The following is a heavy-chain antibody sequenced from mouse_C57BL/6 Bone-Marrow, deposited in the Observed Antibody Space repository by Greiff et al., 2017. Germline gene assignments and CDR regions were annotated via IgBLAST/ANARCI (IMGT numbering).Heavy chain of an antibody. Sequence: EVNVVESGGGLVKPGGSLKLSCAASGFPFSDYGMHWVRQAPEKGLEWVAYISSGSSTIYYADTVQGRFPISRDNAKNTLFLQMTSLRSEDTAVYYCARPYDYYAMDYWGQGTSVTVSS. D-gene: IGHD6-5*01. V-gene: IGHV5-17*01. J-gene: IGHJ4*01. CDR3: ARPYDYYAMDY. CDR2: ISSGSSTI. CDR1: GFPFSDYG.